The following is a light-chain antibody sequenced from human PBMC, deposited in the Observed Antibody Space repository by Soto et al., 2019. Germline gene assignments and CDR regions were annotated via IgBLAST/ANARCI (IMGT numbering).Light chain of an antibody. CDR3: QQRSNWPPA. V-gene: IGKV3-11*01. Sequence: EIVLTQSPATLSLSPGERATLSCRASQRVSSYLAWYQQKPGQAPRLLIYDASNRATGIPARFSGSGSGTDFTLTISSLEPEDFAVYYCQQRSNWPPAFGGGNKVEIK. J-gene: IGKJ4*01. CDR2: DAS. CDR1: QRVSSY.